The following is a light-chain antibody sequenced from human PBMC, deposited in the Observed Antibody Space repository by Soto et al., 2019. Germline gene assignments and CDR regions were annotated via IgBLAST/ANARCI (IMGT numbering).Light chain of an antibody. CDR3: QQYGSSRWT. CDR1: QSVSSN. J-gene: IGKJ1*01. CDR2: GAS. Sequence: EIVMTQYTATLSVSPGERAPLSCRASQSVSSNLAWYQQKPGQAPRLLIYGASTRATGIPARFSGSGSGTEFTLTISSLQSEDFAVYYCQQYGSSRWTFGQGTKVDIK. V-gene: IGKV3-15*01.